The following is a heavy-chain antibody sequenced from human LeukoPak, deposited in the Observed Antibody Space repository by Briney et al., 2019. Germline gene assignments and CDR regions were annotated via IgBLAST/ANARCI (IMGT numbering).Heavy chain of an antibody. J-gene: IGHJ6*02. D-gene: IGHD6-13*01. CDR2: IIPILGIA. Sequence: SVKVSCKASGGTFSSYAISWVRQAPGQGLEWMGRIIPILGIANYAQKFQGRVTITADKSTSTAYMELSSLRSEDTAVYYFASLRSAAAGTHYYYGMDVWGQGTTVTVSS. CDR3: ASLRSAAAGTHYYYGMDV. CDR1: GGTFSSYA. V-gene: IGHV1-69*04.